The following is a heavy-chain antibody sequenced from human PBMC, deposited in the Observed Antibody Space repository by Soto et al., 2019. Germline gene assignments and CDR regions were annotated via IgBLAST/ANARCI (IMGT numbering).Heavy chain of an antibody. CDR1: GDSFIYYW. V-gene: IGHV5-51*01. D-gene: IGHD5-18*01. Sequence: PGESLKISCKGSGDSFIYYWIGWVRQMPGKGLEWMGIIYPGDPETGYSPSFQGQVTISADKSISTAYLQWSSLKASDTAMYYCGRVGYSYGYRLLDYWGQGTLVTVSS. CDR2: IYPGDPET. J-gene: IGHJ4*02. CDR3: GRVGYSYGYRLLDY.